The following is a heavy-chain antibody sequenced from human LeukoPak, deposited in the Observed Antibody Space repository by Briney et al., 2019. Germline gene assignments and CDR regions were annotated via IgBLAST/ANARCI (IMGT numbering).Heavy chain of an antibody. J-gene: IGHJ4*02. Sequence: GGSLRLSRAASGFTFSTYAMHWVRQAPGKGLEWVAFMRYDGNFEDYVDSVKGRFTISRDNSKKTLYLQMKSLRPEDTAVYYCAKRGDTGYDFSFDSWGQGTLVIVSS. V-gene: IGHV3-30*02. CDR2: MRYDGNFE. D-gene: IGHD5-12*01. CDR3: AKRGDTGYDFSFDS. CDR1: GFTFSTYA.